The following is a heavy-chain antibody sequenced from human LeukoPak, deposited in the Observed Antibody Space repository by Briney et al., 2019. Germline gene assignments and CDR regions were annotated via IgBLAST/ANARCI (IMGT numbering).Heavy chain of an antibody. CDR3: ARVDCSSTSCYIRMKIDY. V-gene: IGHV1-18*01. D-gene: IGHD2-2*02. Sequence: ASVKVSCKXSGYTFTSYGISWVRQAPGQGLEWMGWISAYNGNTNYAQKLQGRVTMTTDTSTSTAYMELRSLRSDDTAVYYCARVDCSSTSCYIRMKIDYWGQGTLVTVSS. J-gene: IGHJ4*02. CDR2: ISAYNGNT. CDR1: GYTFTSYG.